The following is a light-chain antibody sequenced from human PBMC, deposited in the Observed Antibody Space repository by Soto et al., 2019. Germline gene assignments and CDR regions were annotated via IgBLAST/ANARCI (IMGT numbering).Light chain of an antibody. J-gene: IGLJ2*01. V-gene: IGLV7-43*01. Sequence: QAVVTQEPSLTVSPGGTVTLTCASSTGAVTSGYYPNWFQQKPGQAPRALIYSTIHKHSWTPARFSGSLLGGKAALTLSGVQPEDEAEYYCLLYFGGAHVVFGGGTKVTAL. CDR2: STI. CDR1: TGAVTSGYY. CDR3: LLYFGGAHVV.